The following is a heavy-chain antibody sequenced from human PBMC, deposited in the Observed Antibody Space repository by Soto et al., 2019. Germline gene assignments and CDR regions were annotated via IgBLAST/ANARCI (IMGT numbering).Heavy chain of an antibody. D-gene: IGHD6-13*01. V-gene: IGHV3-23*01. CDR3: AKYSTSWRGGKFDY. Sequence: EVQMLESGGGLVQPGGSLRLSSAASGFTFSSYAMSWVRQAPGKGLEWVLAVSSSGGSTYYADSVKGRFTISRDNSKNALYLQMNSLRAEDTAVYYCAKYSTSWRGGKFDYWGQGTLVTVSS. CDR1: GFTFSSYA. CDR2: VSSSGGST. J-gene: IGHJ4*02.